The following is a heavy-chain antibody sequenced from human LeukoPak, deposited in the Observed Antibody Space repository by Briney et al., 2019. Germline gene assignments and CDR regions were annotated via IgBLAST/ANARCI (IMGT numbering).Heavy chain of an antibody. J-gene: IGHJ4*02. CDR3: VKGPRPDITVAHTVEN. D-gene: IGHD6-19*01. Sequence: GGSLILSCAASGSIFSNYAMSWVRQVPGRGLEWVSTISSRGDSTYVADSVKGRFTISRDNSKNSLYLQMNTVRAEDTAVYYCVKGPRPDITVAHTVENWGQGTLVTVPS. CDR1: GSIFSNYA. V-gene: IGHV3-23*01. CDR2: ISSRGDST.